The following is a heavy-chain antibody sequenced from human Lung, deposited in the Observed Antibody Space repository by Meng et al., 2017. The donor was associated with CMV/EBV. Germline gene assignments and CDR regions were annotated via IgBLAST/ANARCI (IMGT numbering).Heavy chain of an antibody. CDR3: ARGNGWRFDY. CDR1: GYTFTSSS. D-gene: IGHD6-19*01. V-gene: IGHV7-4-1*01. CDR2: ININTGNP. J-gene: IGHJ4*02. Sequence: QVQRGQSGSELKNPGDSVKVSCQAAGYTFTSSSMNWVRHAPGQGLEWMGWININTGNPTYAQGFTGRFVFSLDTSVSTAYLQIDSLKADDTAVYYCARGNGWRFDYWGQGTLVTVSS.